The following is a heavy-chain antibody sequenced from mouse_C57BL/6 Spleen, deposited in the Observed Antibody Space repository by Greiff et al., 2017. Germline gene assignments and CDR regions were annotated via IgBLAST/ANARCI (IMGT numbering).Heavy chain of an antibody. V-gene: IGHV1-22*01. D-gene: IGHD1-1*01. Sequence: VQLQQSGPELVKPGASVKMSCKASGYTFTDYNMHWVKQSHGKSLEWIGYINPNNGGTSYNQKFKGKATLTVNKSSSTAYMELRSLTSEDSAVYYYARGYGSSLYFDVWGKGTTLTVSS. J-gene: IGHJ1*03. CDR2: INPNNGGT. CDR3: ARGYGSSLYFDV. CDR1: GYTFTDYN.